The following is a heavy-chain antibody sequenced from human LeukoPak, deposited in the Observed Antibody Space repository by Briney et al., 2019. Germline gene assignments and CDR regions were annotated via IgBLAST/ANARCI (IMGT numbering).Heavy chain of an antibody. V-gene: IGHV4-59*08. CDR1: GVSISSYY. CDR3: ARHWEWELFDY. D-gene: IGHD1-26*01. Sequence: SETLSLTCTVSGVSISSYYWSWIRQPPGEGLEWIGYIYYSGSTNYNPSLKSRVTISVDTSKNQFSLKLSSVTAADTAVYYCARHWEWELFDYWGQGTLVTVSS. CDR2: IYYSGST. J-gene: IGHJ4*02.